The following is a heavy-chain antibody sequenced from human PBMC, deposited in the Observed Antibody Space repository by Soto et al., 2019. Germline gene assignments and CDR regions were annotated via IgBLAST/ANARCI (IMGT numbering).Heavy chain of an antibody. D-gene: IGHD6-13*01. Sequence: VASVKVSCKASGYTFTGYYMHWVRQAPGQGLEWMGWINPNSGGTNYAQKFQGRVTMTRDTSISTAYMELSRLRSDDTAVYYCARDLRVAAAGTRYFQHWGQGTLVTVSS. CDR2: INPNSGGT. CDR3: ARDLRVAAAGTRYFQH. V-gene: IGHV1-2*02. CDR1: GYTFTGYY. J-gene: IGHJ1*01.